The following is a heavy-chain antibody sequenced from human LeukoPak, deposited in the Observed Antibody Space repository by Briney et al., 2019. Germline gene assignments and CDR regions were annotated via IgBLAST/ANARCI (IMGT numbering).Heavy chain of an antibody. CDR1: GFTFSSYE. V-gene: IGHV3-48*03. Sequence: PGGSLRLSCAAHGFTFSSYEMNSVRQAPGKGLELVPYISSSGSTIYYAAAVKGRFTISRDNGKNSLYLQMNSLRAEDTAVYYCARGGTIFGVVLLDPWGQGTLVTVSS. CDR2: ISSSGSTI. D-gene: IGHD3-3*01. CDR3: ARGGTIFGVVLLDP. J-gene: IGHJ5*02.